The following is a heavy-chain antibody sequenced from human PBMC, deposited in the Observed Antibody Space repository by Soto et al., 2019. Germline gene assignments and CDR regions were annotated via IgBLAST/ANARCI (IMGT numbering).Heavy chain of an antibody. D-gene: IGHD3-22*01. CDR3: ARYNSGNYSYYFDY. V-gene: IGHV4-31*03. CDR1: GGSISSGGYY. CDR2: IYYSGST. Sequence: SETLSLTCTVSGGSISSGGYYWSWIRQHPGKGLEWIGYIYYSGSTYYNPSLKSRVTISVDTSKNQFSLKLSSVTAADTAVYYCARYNSGNYSYYFDYWGQGTLVTVSS. J-gene: IGHJ4*02.